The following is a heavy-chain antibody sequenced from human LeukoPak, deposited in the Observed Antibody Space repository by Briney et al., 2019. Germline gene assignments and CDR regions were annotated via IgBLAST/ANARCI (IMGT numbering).Heavy chain of an antibody. CDR3: ARHRAHIATADPFDF. J-gene: IGHJ4*02. Sequence: SETQSLTCTASGGSISSYYWSWIRQPPGKGLEWLGFISYSGSTNYNPSLKSRVTISVDTSKNQFSLKLSSVTAADTAVYYCARHRAHIATADPFDFWGQGTLVTVSS. V-gene: IGHV4-59*08. CDR1: GGSISSYY. CDR2: ISYSGST. D-gene: IGHD6-13*01.